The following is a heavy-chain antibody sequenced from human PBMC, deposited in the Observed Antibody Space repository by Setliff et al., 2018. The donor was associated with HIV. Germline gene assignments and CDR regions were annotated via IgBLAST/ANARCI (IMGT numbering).Heavy chain of an antibody. CDR1: GGSFSGNH. CDR2: ISHTGST. D-gene: IGHD2-2*02. J-gene: IGHJ4*02. Sequence: PSETLSLTCTIYGGSFSGNHWSWIRQSPGNGLEWIAEISHTGSTKYSPSLGSRVTISLATSKNQFSLSLRSLSAADTAVYYCARDKRYRFPFDSWGQGTLVTVSS. CDR3: ARDKRYRFPFDS. V-gene: IGHV4-34*01.